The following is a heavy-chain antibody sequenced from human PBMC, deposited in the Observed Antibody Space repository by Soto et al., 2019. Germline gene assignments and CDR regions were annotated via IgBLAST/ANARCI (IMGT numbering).Heavy chain of an antibody. Sequence: SQTLSLTCAISGDSVSSNSAAWNWIRQSPSRGLEWLGRTYYRSKWYNDYAVSVKSRITINPDTSKNQFSLQLNSVTPEDTAVYYCARVRFWSGYPPKYGMDVTGQGTMVTVSS. CDR1: GDSVSSNSAA. J-gene: IGHJ6*02. V-gene: IGHV6-1*01. CDR3: ARVRFWSGYPPKYGMDV. D-gene: IGHD3-3*01. CDR2: TYYRSKWYN.